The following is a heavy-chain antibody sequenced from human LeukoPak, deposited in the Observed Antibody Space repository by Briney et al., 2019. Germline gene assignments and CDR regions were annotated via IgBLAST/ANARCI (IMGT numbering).Heavy chain of an antibody. J-gene: IGHJ4*02. Sequence: PGGSLRLSCAASGFTFSSYSMNWARQAPGKGLEWVSAISGSGGSTYYADSVKGRFTISRDNSKNTLYLQMNSLRAEDTAVYYCAKGMAVAGWYWGQGTLVTVSS. CDR2: ISGSGGST. V-gene: IGHV3-23*01. CDR3: AKGMAVAGWY. CDR1: GFTFSSYS. D-gene: IGHD6-19*01.